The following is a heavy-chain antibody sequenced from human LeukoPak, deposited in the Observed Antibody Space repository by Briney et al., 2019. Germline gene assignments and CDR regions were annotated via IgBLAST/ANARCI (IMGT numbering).Heavy chain of an antibody. CDR1: GYTFTSYG. D-gene: IGHD2-2*01. V-gene: IGHV1-18*01. Sequence: ASVKVSCKASGYTFTSYGISWVRQAPGQGLEWMGWISAYNGNTNYAQKLQGRVTMNTDTSTSTAYMELRSLRSDDTAVYYCARAGAGYCSSTSCYWDWFDPWGQGTLVTVSS. J-gene: IGHJ5*02. CDR3: ARAGAGYCSSTSCYWDWFDP. CDR2: ISAYNGNT.